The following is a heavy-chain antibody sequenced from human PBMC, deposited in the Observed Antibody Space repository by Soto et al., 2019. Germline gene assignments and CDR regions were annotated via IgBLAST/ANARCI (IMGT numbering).Heavy chain of an antibody. CDR1: GVTISNAW. D-gene: IGHD4-17*01. Sequence: EEQMVESGGGLLEPGGSLRLSCAASGVTISNAWMNWVRQATGKGLEWVGRNKRKIDGETTDYAAPVEGRFTISRDDSKNTVYLQMNSLKTEDTAVYYCCTDPPETTDYGMVVWGRGTTVTVSS. J-gene: IGHJ6*02. V-gene: IGHV3-15*07. CDR2: NKRKIDGETT. CDR3: CTDPPETTDYGMVV.